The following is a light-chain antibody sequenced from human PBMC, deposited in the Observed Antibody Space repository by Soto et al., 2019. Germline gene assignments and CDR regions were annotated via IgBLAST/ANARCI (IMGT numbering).Light chain of an antibody. CDR1: SGHSNYA. CDR3: QTWGAGIVV. CDR2: LNSDGSH. V-gene: IGLV4-69*01. J-gene: IGLJ2*01. Sequence: QSVLTQSPSASASLGASVKLTCTLSSGHSNYAIAWHQQQSEKGPRYLMKLNSDGSHSKGDGIPDRFSGSSSGAERYLTISSHQSEDEADYCCQTWGAGIVVFGGGTTLTVL.